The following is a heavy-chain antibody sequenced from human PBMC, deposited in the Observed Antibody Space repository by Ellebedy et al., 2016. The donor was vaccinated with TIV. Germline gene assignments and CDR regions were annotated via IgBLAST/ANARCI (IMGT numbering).Heavy chain of an antibody. CDR1: GFTFSTYW. CDR3: ARDQGWAYPGSTRFDY. Sequence: GESLKISCAASGFTFSTYWMSWVRQAPGKGLEWVANIKQDESEKYYVGSVKGRFTVSRDNAKNSLFLQMSSLRVEDTAVYYCARDQGWAYPGSTRFDYWGQGTLVTVSS. V-gene: IGHV3-7*01. CDR2: IKQDESEK. D-gene: IGHD3-10*01. J-gene: IGHJ4*03.